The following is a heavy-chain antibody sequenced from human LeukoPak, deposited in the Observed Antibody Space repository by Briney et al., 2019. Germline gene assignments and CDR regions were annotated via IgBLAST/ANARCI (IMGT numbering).Heavy chain of an antibody. CDR3: ARAGTTGTTFVFDWFDP. V-gene: IGHV4-31*03. CDR2: IYYSGST. CDR1: GGSISSGGYY. J-gene: IGHJ5*02. D-gene: IGHD4-11*01. Sequence: SQTLSLACTVCGGSISSGGYYWSWIRQHPGKGLEWIGYIYYSGSTYYNPSLKSRVTISVDTSKNQFSLKLSSVTAADTAVYYCARAGTTGTTFVFDWFDPWGQGTLVTVSS.